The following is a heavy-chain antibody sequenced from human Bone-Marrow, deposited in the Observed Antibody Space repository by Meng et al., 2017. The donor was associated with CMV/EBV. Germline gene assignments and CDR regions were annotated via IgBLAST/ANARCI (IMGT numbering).Heavy chain of an antibody. D-gene: IGHD2-21*01. CDR2: IGGSGGST. CDR1: GFTFSSYW. V-gene: IGHV3-23*01. Sequence: GESLKISCAASGFTFSSYWMSWVRQAPGKGLEWVSTIGGSGGSTYHADSVKGRFTISRDNPKNTLYLQMNSLRAEDTAVYYCAKDQTYCGGDCYSVQGYWGQGTLVTVSS. CDR3: AKDQTYCGGDCYSVQGY. J-gene: IGHJ4*02.